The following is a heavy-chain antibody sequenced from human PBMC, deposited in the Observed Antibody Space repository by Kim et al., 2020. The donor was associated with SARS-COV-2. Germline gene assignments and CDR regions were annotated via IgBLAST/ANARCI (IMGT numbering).Heavy chain of an antibody. CDR3: ARDTENYDFWSGYYTCECGMDV. CDR2: TYYRSKWYN. Sequence: SQTLSLTCAISGDSVSSNSAAWNWIRQSPSRGLEWLGRTYYRSKWYNDYAVSVKSRITINPDTSKNQFSLQLNSVTPEDTAVYYCARDTENYDFWSGYYTCECGMDVWGQGTTVTVSS. D-gene: IGHD3-3*01. CDR1: GDSVSSNSAA. J-gene: IGHJ6*02. V-gene: IGHV6-1*01.